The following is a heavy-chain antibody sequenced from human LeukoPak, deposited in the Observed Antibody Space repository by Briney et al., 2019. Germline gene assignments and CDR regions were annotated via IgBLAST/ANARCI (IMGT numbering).Heavy chain of an antibody. CDR3: ARDPSWIVGANHNWFDP. V-gene: IGHV4-4*07. J-gene: IGHJ5*02. D-gene: IGHD1-26*01. Sequence: SETLSLTCTVSGGSISSYYWSWIRQPAGKGLEWIGRIYASGSTNYNPSLKSRVTMSVDTSKSQFSLKLISVTAADTAVYYCARDPSWIVGANHNWFDPWGQGTLVTVSS. CDR2: IYASGST. CDR1: GGSISSYY.